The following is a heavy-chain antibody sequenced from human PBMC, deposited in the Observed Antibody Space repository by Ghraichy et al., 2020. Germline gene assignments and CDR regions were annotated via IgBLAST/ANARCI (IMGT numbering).Heavy chain of an antibody. CDR2: IYYSGST. Sequence: SETLSLTCTVSGGSISSSSYYWGWIRQPPGKGLEWIGSIYYSGSTYYNPSLKSRVTISVDTSKNQFSLKLSSVTAADTAVYYCARDLTLEDYYDSSGYYWFDPWGQGTLVTVSS. CDR1: GGSISSSSYY. CDR3: ARDLTLEDYYDSSGYYWFDP. V-gene: IGHV4-39*07. J-gene: IGHJ5*02. D-gene: IGHD3-22*01.